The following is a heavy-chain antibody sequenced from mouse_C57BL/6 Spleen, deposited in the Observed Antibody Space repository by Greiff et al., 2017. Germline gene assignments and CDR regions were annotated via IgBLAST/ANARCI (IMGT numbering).Heavy chain of an antibody. Sequence: VQLQQSGAELVKPGASVKMSCKASGYTFTSYWLTWVKQRPGQGLEWIGDIYPGSGSTNYNEKFKSKATLTGDTSSSTAYMQLSSLTSEDSAVYYCARDSNYDYWGQGTTLTVSS. J-gene: IGHJ2*01. V-gene: IGHV1-55*01. D-gene: IGHD2-5*01. CDR1: GYTFTSYW. CDR2: IYPGSGST. CDR3: ARDSNYDY.